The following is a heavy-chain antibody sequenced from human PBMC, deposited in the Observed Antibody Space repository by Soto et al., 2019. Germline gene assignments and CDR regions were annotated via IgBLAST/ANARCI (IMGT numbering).Heavy chain of an antibody. V-gene: IGHV4-59*01. CDR3: AREWSAFDY. J-gene: IGHJ4*02. Sequence: SETLSLTCIVPGGSIGNYYWSWIRQPPGKGLEWIGYIHYTGTTRYNPSLKSRVTTSVDVSENQLSLKLTSVTAADTAVYYCAREWSAFDYWGPGILVTVSS. CDR1: GGSIGNYY. D-gene: IGHD2-15*01. CDR2: IHYTGTT.